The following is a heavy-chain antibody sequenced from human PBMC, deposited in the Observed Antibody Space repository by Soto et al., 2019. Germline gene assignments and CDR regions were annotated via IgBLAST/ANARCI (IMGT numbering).Heavy chain of an antibody. CDR1: GFTFSSYA. CDR3: ARDLESPRYDSSGYLTDDFDY. J-gene: IGHJ4*02. V-gene: IGHV3-30-3*01. Sequence: PGGSLRLSCAASGFTFSSYAMQWVRQAPGKGLEWVAVISYDGSNKYYADSVKGRFTISRDNSKNTLYLQMNSLRAEDTAVYYCARDLESPRYDSSGYLTDDFDYWGQGTLVSVSS. D-gene: IGHD3-22*01. CDR2: ISYDGSNK.